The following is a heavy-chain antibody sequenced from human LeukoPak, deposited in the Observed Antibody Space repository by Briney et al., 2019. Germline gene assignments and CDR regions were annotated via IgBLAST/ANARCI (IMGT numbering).Heavy chain of an antibody. CDR1: GFTFSSYG. CDR2: ISYDGSNE. CDR3: ARAYGSGNYFDD. Sequence: GGSLRLSCAASGFTFSSYGMHWVRQAPGKGLEWVAVISYDGSNEYYADSVKGRFTISRDNSKNTLYLQMNSLRAEDMAVYYCARAYGSGNYFDDWGQGTLVTVSS. D-gene: IGHD3-10*01. J-gene: IGHJ4*02. V-gene: IGHV3-30*03.